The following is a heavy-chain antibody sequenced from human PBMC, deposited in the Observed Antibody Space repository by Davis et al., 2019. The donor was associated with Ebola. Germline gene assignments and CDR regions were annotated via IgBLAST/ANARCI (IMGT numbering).Heavy chain of an antibody. V-gene: IGHV5-10-1*01. D-gene: IGHD3-3*01. J-gene: IGHJ5*02. CDR2: IDPGDSYT. CDR3: APTIFGVPQP. CDR1: GYSFTSYW. Sequence: PGGSLRLSCKGSGYSFTSYWIGWVRQMPGKGLEWMGRIDPGDSYTDYSPSFQGHVSISADRSTNTAYLQWRSLRVSDTGTYYCAPTIFGVPQPWGQGTLVTVSS.